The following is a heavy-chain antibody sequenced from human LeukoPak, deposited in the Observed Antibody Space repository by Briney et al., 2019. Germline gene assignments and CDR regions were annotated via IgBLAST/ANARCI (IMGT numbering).Heavy chain of an antibody. J-gene: IGHJ6*03. CDR1: GGSISSGGYS. CDR2: IYYSGST. CDR3: ARGKNTYYYYMDV. V-gene: IGHV4-30-4*07. Sequence: SQTLSLTCAVSGGSISSGGYSWSWIRQPPGKGLEGIGYIYYSGSTYYNPSLKSRVTISVDTSKNQFSLKLSSVTTADTAVYYCARGKNTYYYYMDVWGKGTTVTVSS.